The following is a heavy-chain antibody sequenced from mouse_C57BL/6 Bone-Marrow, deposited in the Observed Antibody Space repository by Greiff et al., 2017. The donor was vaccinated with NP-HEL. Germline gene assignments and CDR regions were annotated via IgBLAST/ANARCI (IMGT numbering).Heavy chain of an antibody. CDR2: IHPNSGST. Sequence: QVQLQQPGAELVKPGASVKLSCKASGYTFTSYWMHWVKQRPGQGLEWIGMIHPNSGSTNYNEKFKSKATLTVDKSSSTAYMQLSSLTSEESAVYYCARGTDYYGNYERRYWYFDVWGTGTTVTVSS. V-gene: IGHV1-64*01. CDR1: GYTFTSYW. J-gene: IGHJ1*03. CDR3: ARGTDYYGNYERRYWYFDV. D-gene: IGHD2-1*01.